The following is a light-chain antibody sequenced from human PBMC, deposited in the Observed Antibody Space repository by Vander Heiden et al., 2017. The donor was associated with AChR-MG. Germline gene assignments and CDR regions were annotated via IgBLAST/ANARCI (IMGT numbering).Light chain of an antibody. CDR1: SSNIGSNT. CDR3: AAWDDSLNAPWV. CDR2: SNN. V-gene: IGLV1-44*01. J-gene: IGLJ1*01. Sequence: QSVLTQPPSASGTPGQRVTTSCSGSSSNIGSNTVTWYQQLPGTAPKLLIYSNNQRPSGVPDRFSGSKSGTSASLAISGLQSEDEADYYCAAWDDSLNAPWVFGTGTKITVL.